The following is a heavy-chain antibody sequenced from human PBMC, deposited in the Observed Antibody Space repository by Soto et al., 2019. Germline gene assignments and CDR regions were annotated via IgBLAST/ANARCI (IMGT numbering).Heavy chain of an antibody. V-gene: IGHV1-3*01. Sequence: QVQLVQSGAEVKKPGASVKVSCKASGYTFTSYAMHWVRQAPGQRLEWMGWINAGNGNTKYSQKFQGRVTITRDTSASTAYMVLSSLRSEDTAVYFCASLWFGDMDVWGQGTTVTVSS. CDR2: INAGNGNT. CDR3: ASLWFGDMDV. CDR1: GYTFTSYA. D-gene: IGHD3-10*01. J-gene: IGHJ6*02.